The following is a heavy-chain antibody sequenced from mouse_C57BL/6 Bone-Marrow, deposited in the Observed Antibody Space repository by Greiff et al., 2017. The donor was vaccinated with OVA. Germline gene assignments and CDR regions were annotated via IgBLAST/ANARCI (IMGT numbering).Heavy chain of an antibody. CDR2: IYPGDGDT. CDR3: ARSHYYGSSLYYFDY. Sequence: LQESGPELVKPGASVKISCKASGYAFSSSWMNWVKQRPGKGLEWIGRIYPGDGDTNYNGKFKGKATLTADKSSSTAYMQLSSLTSADSAVYFCARSHYYGSSLYYFDYWGQGTTLTVSS. CDR1: GYAFSSSW. V-gene: IGHV1-82*01. D-gene: IGHD1-1*01. J-gene: IGHJ2*01.